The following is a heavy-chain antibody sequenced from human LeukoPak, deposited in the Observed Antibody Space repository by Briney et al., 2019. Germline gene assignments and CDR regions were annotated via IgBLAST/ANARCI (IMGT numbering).Heavy chain of an antibody. J-gene: IGHJ4*02. CDR2: ISSSGSTI. Sequence: PGGSLRLSCAASGFTFSDYYMSWIRQAPGKGLEWVSYISSSGSTIYYAGSVKGRFTISRDNAKNSLYLQMNSLRAEDTAVYYCARDGTVDYYDSSGYSIFDYWGQGTLVTVSS. D-gene: IGHD3-22*01. V-gene: IGHV3-11*01. CDR3: ARDGTVDYYDSSGYSIFDY. CDR1: GFTFSDYY.